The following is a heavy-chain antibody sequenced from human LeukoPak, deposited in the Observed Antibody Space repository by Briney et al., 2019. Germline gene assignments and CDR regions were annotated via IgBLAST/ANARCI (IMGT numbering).Heavy chain of an antibody. D-gene: IGHD3-10*01. CDR2: ISSSSSTI. Sequence: PGGSLRLSCAASGFTFSSYSMNWVRQAPGKGLEWVSYISSSSSTIYYADSVKGRFTISRDNAKNSLYLQMNSLRAEDTAVYYCASWVSRITMVRGVIIWNYWGQGTLVTVSS. CDR3: ASWVSRITMVRGVIIWNY. J-gene: IGHJ4*02. CDR1: GFTFSSYS. V-gene: IGHV3-48*01.